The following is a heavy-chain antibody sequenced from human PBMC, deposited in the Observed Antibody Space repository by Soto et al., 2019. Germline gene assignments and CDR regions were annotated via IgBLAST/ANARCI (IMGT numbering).Heavy chain of an antibody. CDR2: IYSGVVT. V-gene: IGHV3-53*01. CDR3: ARDQSTTGFYGLDA. J-gene: IGHJ6*02. CDR1: GFTVKNYQ. Sequence: PGGSLSLSCEASGFTVKNYQMNWVRQAPGKGLEWVSVIYSGVVTYYPDSVKGRFTIIRDTSKNAVYLQMNSLRADDTAIYYCARDQSTTGFYGLDAWGQGTRVTVSS.